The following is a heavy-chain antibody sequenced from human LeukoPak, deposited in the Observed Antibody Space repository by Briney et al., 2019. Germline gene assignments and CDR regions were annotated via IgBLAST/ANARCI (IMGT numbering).Heavy chain of an antibody. Sequence: GGSLRLSCAASGFTFSSYAMSWVRQAPGKGLEWVSAISGSGGSTYYADPVKGRFTISRDNSKNTLYLQMNSLRAEDTAVYYCAKGTAKYYYDSSGEVYWGQGTLVTVSS. V-gene: IGHV3-23*01. CDR1: GFTFSSYA. J-gene: IGHJ4*02. D-gene: IGHD3-22*01. CDR2: ISGSGGST. CDR3: AKGTAKYYYDSSGEVY.